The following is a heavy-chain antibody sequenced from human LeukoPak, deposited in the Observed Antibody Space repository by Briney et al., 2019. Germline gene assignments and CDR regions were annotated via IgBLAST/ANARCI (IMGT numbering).Heavy chain of an antibody. CDR1: GFTFSNYG. CDR2: IRYDGSDT. Sequence: GGSLRVSCAASGFTFSNYGMHWVRQAPGKGLEWVTFIRYDGSDTYYADSVKGRFTISRDNSKNTLYLQMNSLRVEDTAVYYCAKAQSITIFGVVVLVDYWGQGTLVTVSS. V-gene: IGHV3-30*02. CDR3: AKAQSITIFGVVVLVDY. D-gene: IGHD3-3*01. J-gene: IGHJ4*02.